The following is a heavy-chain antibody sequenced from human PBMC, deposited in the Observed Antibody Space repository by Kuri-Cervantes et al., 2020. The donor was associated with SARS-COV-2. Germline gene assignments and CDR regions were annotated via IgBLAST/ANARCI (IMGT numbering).Heavy chain of an antibody. Sequence: SVKVSCKASGGTFSSYAISWVRQAPGQGLEWMGGIIPIFGTANNAQKFQGRVTITTDESTSTAYMELSSLRSEDTTVYYCARDRGQLGIGVYYYYYMDGWGKRTTVTVSS. D-gene: IGHD3-10*01. V-gene: IGHV1-69*05. J-gene: IGHJ6*03. CDR2: IIPIFGTA. CDR1: GGTFSSYA. CDR3: ARDRGQLGIGVYYYYYMDG.